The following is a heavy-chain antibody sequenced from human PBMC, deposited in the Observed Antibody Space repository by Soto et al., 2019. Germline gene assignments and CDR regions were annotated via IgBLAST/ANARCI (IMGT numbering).Heavy chain of an antibody. CDR3: VKDNGGFRCPRCFDY. D-gene: IGHD2-8*01. CDR1: GFTFSSYA. Sequence: PVGSLRLSGSASGFTFSSYAMHWVRQAPGKGLEYVSAISSNGGSTYYADSVKGRFTISRDNSKNTLYLQMSSLRAEDTAVYYCVKDNGGFRCPRCFDYWGQGTLVTVSS. J-gene: IGHJ4*02. CDR2: ISSNGGST. V-gene: IGHV3-64D*06.